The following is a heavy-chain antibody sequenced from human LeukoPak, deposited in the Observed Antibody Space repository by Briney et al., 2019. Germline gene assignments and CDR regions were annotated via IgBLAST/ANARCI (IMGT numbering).Heavy chain of an antibody. J-gene: IGHJ4*02. V-gene: IGHV3-13*01. CDR1: GFTVSSYA. CDR2: LGIAGDT. CDR3: ARQKQSLGNFDY. D-gene: IGHD1-26*01. Sequence: GGSLRLSCAASGFTVSSYAMHWVRQPIGKGLEWVSALGIAGDTFYPGSVKGRFTISRENAKNSLYLQMNSLRAEDTAMYYCARQKQSLGNFDYWGQGTLVTVS.